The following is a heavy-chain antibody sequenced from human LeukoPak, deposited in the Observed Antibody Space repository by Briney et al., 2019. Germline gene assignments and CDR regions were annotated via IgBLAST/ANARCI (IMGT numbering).Heavy chain of an antibody. Sequence: GGSLRLSCAASGFTFSDYWLRWVRQAPGKGLEWVASIKQEGSETNYADSVKGRLTIYRDTFKNSLHLQMNSLRGEDMSVYYCARGGFCPHYWGQGTVVTVSS. CDR2: IKQEGSET. J-gene: IGHJ4*02. V-gene: IGHV3-7*01. CDR1: GFTFSDYW. CDR3: ARGGFCPHY.